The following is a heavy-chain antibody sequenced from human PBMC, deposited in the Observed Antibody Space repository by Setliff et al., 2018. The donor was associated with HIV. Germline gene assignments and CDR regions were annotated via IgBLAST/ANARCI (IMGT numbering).Heavy chain of an antibody. CDR1: GGSINSYW. CDR3: AKQPGGQSFFDY. CDR2: IHHSGST. Sequence: PSEPLSLTCNVSGGSINSYWWTWMRQPPGKEPQYIGSIHHSGSTNYNPSLKSRVTISVDTSRNQFSLRLSSVTAADTAVYFCAKQPGGQSFFDYWGQGTLVTVSS. D-gene: IGHD2-15*01. J-gene: IGHJ4*02. V-gene: IGHV4-59*01.